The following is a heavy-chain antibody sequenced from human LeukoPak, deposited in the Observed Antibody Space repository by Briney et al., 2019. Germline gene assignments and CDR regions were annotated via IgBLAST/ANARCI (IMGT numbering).Heavy chain of an antibody. Sequence: PGRSLRLSCAASGFIFSNYALHWVRQAPGKGLEWVAVIWYDGSNKYYADSVKGRFTISRDNSKNTLYLQMNSLRAEDTAVYYCARAPTSYYYFDYWGQGTLVTVSS. CDR1: GFIFSNYA. V-gene: IGHV3-33*08. D-gene: IGHD1-26*01. CDR2: IWYDGSNK. J-gene: IGHJ4*02. CDR3: ARAPTSYYYFDY.